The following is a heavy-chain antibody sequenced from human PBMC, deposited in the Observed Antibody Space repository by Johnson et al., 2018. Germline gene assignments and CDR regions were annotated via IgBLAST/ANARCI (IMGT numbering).Heavy chain of an antibody. CDR3: AKSVYSSSWWSLEV. J-gene: IGHJ4*02. CDR2: IKQDGSEK. D-gene: IGHD6-19*01. Sequence: VQLVQSGGGLVQPGGSLRLSCAASGFTFSSYWMSWVRQAPGKGLEWVANIKQDGSEKYSVDSVKGRFTISRDNAKNSLYLQMNSLRAEDPAVYYCAKSVYSSSWWSLEVRGQGTLVTVSS. V-gene: IGHV3-7*01. CDR1: GFTFSSYW.